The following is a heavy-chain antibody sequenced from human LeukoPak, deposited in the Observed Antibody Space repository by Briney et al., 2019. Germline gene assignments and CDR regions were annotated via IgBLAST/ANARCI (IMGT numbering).Heavy chain of an antibody. J-gene: IGHJ4*02. CDR3: ASGSFWSPPKY. V-gene: IGHV5-51*01. D-gene: IGHD3-3*01. CDR2: IYPGDSDT. Sequence: GESLKISCKASGYIFTNYWIGWVRQMPGKGLEWMGIIYPGDSDTRYSPSFQGQVTISADTSISIAYLQWDSLKASDTAMYYCASGSFWSPPKYWGQGSLVTVSS. CDR1: GYIFTNYW.